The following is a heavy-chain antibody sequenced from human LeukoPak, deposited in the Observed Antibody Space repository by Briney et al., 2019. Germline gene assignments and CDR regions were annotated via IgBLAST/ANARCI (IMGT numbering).Heavy chain of an antibody. J-gene: IGHJ6*03. CDR2: TYYSGST. V-gene: IGHV4-59*01. CDR1: GGSISSYY. CDR3: ARVYYYYYMDV. Sequence: PSETLSLTCTVSGGSISSYYWSWIRQPPGKGLEWIGYTYYSGSTNYNPSLKSRVTISVDTSKNQFSLKVSSVTAADTAVYYCARVYYYYYMDVWGKGTTVPVSS.